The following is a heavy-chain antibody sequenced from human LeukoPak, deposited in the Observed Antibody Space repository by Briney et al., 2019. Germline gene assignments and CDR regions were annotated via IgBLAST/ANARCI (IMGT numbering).Heavy chain of an antibody. CDR2: INWNGAST. D-gene: IGHD6-19*01. CDR3: ARDRRQWLVKFDC. V-gene: IGHV3-20*04. Sequence: GGSLRLSCAASGFTFDDYDMSWVRQVPGKGLEWVSAINWNGASTGYADSVKGRFTISRDNAKNSLYLQMNSLRAEDTAVYYCARDRRQWLVKFDCWGQGTLVTVSS. CDR1: GFTFDDYD. J-gene: IGHJ4*02.